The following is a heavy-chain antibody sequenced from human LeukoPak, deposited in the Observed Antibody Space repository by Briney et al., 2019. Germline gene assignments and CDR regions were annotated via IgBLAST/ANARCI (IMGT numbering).Heavy chain of an antibody. Sequence: GVSVKVSCKASGYTFTSYGISWVRQAPGQGLEWMGWINPNSGGTNYAQKFQGRVTMTRDTSISTAYMELSRLRSDDTAVFYCARDAVDHTYWYDSSGYYYAWGQGTLVTVSS. CDR3: ARDAVDHTYWYDSSGYYYA. D-gene: IGHD3-22*01. J-gene: IGHJ5*02. V-gene: IGHV1-2*02. CDR1: GYTFTSYG. CDR2: INPNSGGT.